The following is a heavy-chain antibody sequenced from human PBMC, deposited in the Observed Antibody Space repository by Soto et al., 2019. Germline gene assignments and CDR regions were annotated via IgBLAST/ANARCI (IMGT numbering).Heavy chain of an antibody. D-gene: IGHD6-19*01. J-gene: IGHJ6*02. CDR1: GYTLTELS. CDR2: FDPEDGET. CDR3: ATDARIGMAVAGTWDYYYGMDV. V-gene: IGHV1-24*01. Sequence: QVQLVQSGAAVKKPGASVKVSCKVSGYTLTELSMHWVRQAPGKGLEWMGGFDPEDGETIYAQKFQGRVTMTEDTSTDTAYMELSSLRSEDTAVYYCATDARIGMAVAGTWDYYYGMDVWGQGTTVTVSS.